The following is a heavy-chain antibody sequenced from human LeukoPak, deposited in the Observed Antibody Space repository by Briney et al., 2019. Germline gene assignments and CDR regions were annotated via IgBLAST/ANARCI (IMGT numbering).Heavy chain of an antibody. V-gene: IGHV1-2*02. CDR2: INPNSGGT. CDR3: ARVKDYGDYDSGRLMGIGYYYYYMDV. Sequence: GASVKVSCKASGYTFTGYYMHWVRQAPGQGLEWMGWINPNSGGTNYAQKLQGRVTMTTDTSTSTAYMELRSLRSDDTAVYYCARVKDYGDYDSGRLMGIGYYYYYMDVWGKGTTVTVSS. D-gene: IGHD4-17*01. J-gene: IGHJ6*03. CDR1: GYTFTGYY.